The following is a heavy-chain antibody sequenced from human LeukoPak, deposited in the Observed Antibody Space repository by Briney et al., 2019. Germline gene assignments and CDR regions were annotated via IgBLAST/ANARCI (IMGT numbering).Heavy chain of an antibody. CDR1: GFTFSSYA. Sequence: GGSLRLSCAASGFTFSSYAMSWVRQAPGKGLEWVSAISGSDGSTYYADSVKGRFTISRDTAKNTLYLQMNSLRAEDTAVYYCAKGKGMTTVSPTGRFDYWGQGTLVTVSS. D-gene: IGHD4-17*01. CDR3: AKGKGMTTVSPTGRFDY. V-gene: IGHV3-23*01. CDR2: ISGSDGST. J-gene: IGHJ4*02.